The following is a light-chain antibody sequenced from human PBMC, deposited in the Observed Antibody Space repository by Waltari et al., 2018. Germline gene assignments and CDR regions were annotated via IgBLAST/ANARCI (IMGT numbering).Light chain of an antibody. CDR3: ATWDDSLRGWV. Sequence: QSVVTQPPSASGTPGQRVTISCSGSSPNIGKNFVYWYHQSPGTAPKLLIYRNNQRPPGVPDRFSGSKSGTSASLAISGLRSEDESDYYCATWDDSLRGWVFGGGTKLTVL. CDR2: RNN. J-gene: IGLJ3*02. V-gene: IGLV1-47*01. CDR1: SPNIGKNF.